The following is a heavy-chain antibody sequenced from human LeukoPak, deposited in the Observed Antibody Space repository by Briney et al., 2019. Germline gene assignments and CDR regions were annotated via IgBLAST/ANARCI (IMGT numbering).Heavy chain of an antibody. Sequence: GASVKVSCKASGYTFTSYDINWVRQATGQGLGWMGWMNLNSGNTGYAQKFQGRVTMTRNTSISTAYMELSSLRSEDTAVYYCARGLRRWFRELTNWFDPWGQGTLVTVSS. V-gene: IGHV1-8*01. D-gene: IGHD3-10*01. CDR3: ARGLRRWFRELTNWFDP. CDR2: MNLNSGNT. CDR1: GYTFTSYD. J-gene: IGHJ5*02.